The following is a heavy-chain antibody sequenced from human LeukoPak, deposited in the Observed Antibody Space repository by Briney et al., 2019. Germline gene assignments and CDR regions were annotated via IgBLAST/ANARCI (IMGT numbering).Heavy chain of an antibody. CDR1: GGSISSTTSY. CDR2: IYYSGST. V-gene: IGHV4-39*01. D-gene: IGHD2-2*03. J-gene: IGHJ4*02. Sequence: PSETLSLTCAVSGGSISSTTSYWGWIRQPPGKGLEWIGRIYYSGSTFYNPSLKSRVTISVDTSKNQLSLRLSSVTAADTAVYYCARHGSTDYFDYWGQGTLVTVSS. CDR3: ARHGSTDYFDY.